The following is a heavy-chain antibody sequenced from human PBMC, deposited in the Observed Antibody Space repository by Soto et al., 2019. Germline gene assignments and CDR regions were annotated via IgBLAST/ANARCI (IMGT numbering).Heavy chain of an antibody. V-gene: IGHV3-73*01. J-gene: IGHJ4*02. D-gene: IGHD3-9*01. CDR1: GFTFSGSA. CDR2: IRSKANSYAT. Sequence: GGSLRLSCAASGFTFSGSAMHWVRQASGKGLEWVGRIRSKANSYATAYAASVKGRFTISRDDSKNTAYLQMNSLKTEDTAVYYCTRQVCDILTGYYNARLDYWGQGTLVTVSS. CDR3: TRQVCDILTGYYNARLDY.